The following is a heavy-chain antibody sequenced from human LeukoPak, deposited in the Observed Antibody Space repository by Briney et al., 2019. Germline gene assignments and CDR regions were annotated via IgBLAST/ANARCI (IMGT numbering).Heavy chain of an antibody. CDR1: GFTFSSYA. Sequence: QTGGSLRLSCAASGFTFSSYAMSWVRQAPGKGLEWVSAISGSGGSTYYADSVKGRFTISRDNSKNTLYLQMNSLRAEDTAVYYCAKGKGNYYYYMDVWGKGTTVTVSS. J-gene: IGHJ6*03. CDR2: ISGSGGST. V-gene: IGHV3-23*01. CDR3: AKGKGNYYYYMDV. D-gene: IGHD3-10*01.